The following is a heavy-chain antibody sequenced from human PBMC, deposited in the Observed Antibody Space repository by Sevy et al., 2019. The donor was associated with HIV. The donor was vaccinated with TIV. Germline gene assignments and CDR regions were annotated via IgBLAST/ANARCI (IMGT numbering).Heavy chain of an antibody. J-gene: IGHJ1*01. Sequence: GGSLTLSCAASGFTFSAYAMSWVRHAPGKGLEWVSCISSSGGSTYYADSVKGRFSISRDTSKNTLYLQMNSLRAEDTAVYYCATLRGGLYGSGYFQNWGQGTQVTVSS. D-gene: IGHD3-10*01. CDR3: ATLRGGLYGSGYFQN. CDR2: ISSSGGST. V-gene: IGHV3-23*01. CDR1: GFTFSAYA.